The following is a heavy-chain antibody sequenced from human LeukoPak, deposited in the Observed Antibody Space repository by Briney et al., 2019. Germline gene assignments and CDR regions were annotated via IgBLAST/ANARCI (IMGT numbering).Heavy chain of an antibody. CDR1: GFTVSSNY. CDR2: IYSGGST. V-gene: IGHV3-66*02. Sequence: GGSLRLSCVAAGFTVSSNYMSWVRQAPGKGLEWVSIIYSGGSTFYADSVKGRFTISRDNSKNTLFLQMNTLRAEDTAVFYCARGDKQLVFNRNKGGFDPWGQGTLVTVSS. J-gene: IGHJ5*02. CDR3: ARGDKQLVFNRNKGGFDP. D-gene: IGHD6-13*01.